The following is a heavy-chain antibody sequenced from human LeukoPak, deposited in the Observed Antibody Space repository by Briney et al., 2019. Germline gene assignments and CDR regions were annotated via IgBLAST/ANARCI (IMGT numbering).Heavy chain of an antibody. CDR3: ARDSSGTIAVAGPPLD. CDR2: ISGGSSFK. CDR1: GFTFSSYG. Sequence: GGSLRLSCAASGFTFSSYGMSWVRQAPGKGLEWVSSISGGSSFKYYADSVKGRFTISRDNAKNSLYLQINSLRAEDTALYYCARDSSGTIAVAGPPLDWGQGTLVTVSS. D-gene: IGHD6-19*01. J-gene: IGHJ4*02. V-gene: IGHV3-21*01.